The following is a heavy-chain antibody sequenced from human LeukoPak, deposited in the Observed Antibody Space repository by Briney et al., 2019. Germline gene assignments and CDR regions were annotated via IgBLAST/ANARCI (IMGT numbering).Heavy chain of an antibody. V-gene: IGHV3-23*01. J-gene: IGHJ4*02. CDR1: GFTFSSCA. CDR3: AKDRDY. Sequence: PGGSLRLSCAASGFTFSSCAMSWVRQAPGKGLEWVSAMSESGDATYYADSVRGRFTISRDNSKNTLYLQMNRLRVDDTAIYYCAKDRDYWGQGTLVTVSS. CDR2: MSESGDAT.